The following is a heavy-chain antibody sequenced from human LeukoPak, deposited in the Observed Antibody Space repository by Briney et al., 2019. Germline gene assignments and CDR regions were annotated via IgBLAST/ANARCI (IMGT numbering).Heavy chain of an antibody. Sequence: SQTLSLTCTVSGGSISSGGYYWSWIRQPPGKGLEWIGYIYHSGSTYYNPSLKSRVTISVDRSKNQFSLKLSSVTAADTAVYYCARMSIAARSDDYWGQGTLVTVSS. CDR1: GGSISSGGYY. V-gene: IGHV4-30-2*01. CDR2: IYHSGST. D-gene: IGHD6-6*01. CDR3: ARMSIAARSDDY. J-gene: IGHJ4*02.